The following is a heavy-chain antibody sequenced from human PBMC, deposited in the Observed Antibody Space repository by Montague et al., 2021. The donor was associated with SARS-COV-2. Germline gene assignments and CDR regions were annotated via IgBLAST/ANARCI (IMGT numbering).Heavy chain of an antibody. J-gene: IGHJ4*02. CDR2: ISSSGSNK. V-gene: IGHV3-48*03. CDR1: GFTFSSYQ. Sequence: SRRLSFAASGFTFSSYQMNWVRQAPGKGLEWVSYISSSGSNKNDADSVKGRFTISRDNAKNSLYLQMNSLRAEDTAVYYCTRDPGIAEAGSWFDYWGQGTLVTVSS. CDR3: TRDPGIAEAGSWFDY. D-gene: IGHD6-19*01.